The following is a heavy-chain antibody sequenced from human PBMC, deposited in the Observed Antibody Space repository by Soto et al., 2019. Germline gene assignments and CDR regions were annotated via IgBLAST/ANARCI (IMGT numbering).Heavy chain of an antibody. CDR3: ARGNGDSYGMDV. CDR2: VSSDESST. CDR1: GFTFSSYW. V-gene: IGHV3-74*03. J-gene: IGHJ6*02. Sequence: EVQLVESGGGLVQPGGSLRLSCVASGFTFSSYWMHWVRQAPGKGPVWVSRVSSDESSTKYADSAKGRFSISRDNAKNTLYLQMTSLRDEDTAVYYCARGNGDSYGMDVWGLGATVTVSS. D-gene: IGHD4-17*01.